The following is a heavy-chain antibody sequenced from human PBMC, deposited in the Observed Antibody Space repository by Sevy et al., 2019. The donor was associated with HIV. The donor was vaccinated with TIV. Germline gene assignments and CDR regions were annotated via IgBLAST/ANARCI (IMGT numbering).Heavy chain of an antibody. J-gene: IGHJ4*02. CDR2: INHSRNT. V-gene: IGHV4-34*01. Sequence: SETLSLTCAVYGGSFSDYYWSWIRQPPGKGLEWIGEINHSRNTNYNPSLKSRVTISVDTSKNQFSLNLSSVTAADTAVYSCARGRGQLTKWGQGTLVTVSS. D-gene: IGHD2-2*01. CDR1: GGSFSDYY. CDR3: ARGRGQLTK.